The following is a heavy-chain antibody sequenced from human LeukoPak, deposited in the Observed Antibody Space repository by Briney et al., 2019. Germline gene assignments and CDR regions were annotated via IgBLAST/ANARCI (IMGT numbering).Heavy chain of an antibody. V-gene: IGHV1-24*01. CDR1: GYTLTELS. CDR2: FDPEDGET. CDR3: EPRLYYYDSSGYAFDI. D-gene: IGHD3-22*01. J-gene: IGHJ3*02. Sequence: ASVKVSCKVSGYTLTELSMHWVLQAPGKGLEWMGGFDPEDGETIYAQKFQGRVTMTEDTSTDTAYMELSSLRSEDPSIYYCEPRLYYYDSSGYAFDIWGPGTLDTVSS.